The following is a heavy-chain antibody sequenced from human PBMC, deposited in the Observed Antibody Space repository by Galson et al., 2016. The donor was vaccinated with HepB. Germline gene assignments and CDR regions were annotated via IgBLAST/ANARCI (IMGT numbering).Heavy chain of an antibody. Sequence: SLRLSCAASGFTFSSHALTWVRQAPGKGLEWVSVIGGSGVPTYHADAAKGRFTISSDNSKNTLFQQMIGLRPEDTAMYYCAQVKYSRGPASDYYDNWGQGTLVTVSS. CDR2: IGGSGVPT. D-gene: IGHD4-11*01. CDR3: AQVKYSRGPASDYYDN. V-gene: IGHV3-23*01. J-gene: IGHJ4*02. CDR1: GFTFSSHA.